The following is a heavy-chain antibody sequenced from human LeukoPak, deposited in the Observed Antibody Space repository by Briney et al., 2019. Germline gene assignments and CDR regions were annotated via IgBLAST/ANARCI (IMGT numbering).Heavy chain of an antibody. CDR3: ARHQDAYDFWSGYSSAHWFDP. CDR1: GYSFTTYW. V-gene: IGHV5-51*01. Sequence: GESLKISCKGSGYSFTTYWIGWVRQMPGKGLEWMGIIYPGDSDTTYSPSFQGQVTISADKSISTAYLQWSSLKASDTAMYYCARHQDAYDFWSGYSSAHWFDPWGQGTLVTVSS. J-gene: IGHJ5*02. CDR2: IYPGDSDT. D-gene: IGHD3-3*01.